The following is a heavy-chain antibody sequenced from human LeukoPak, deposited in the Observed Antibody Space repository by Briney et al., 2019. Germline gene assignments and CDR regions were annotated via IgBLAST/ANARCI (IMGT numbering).Heavy chain of an antibody. Sequence: GGSLRLSCAASGFTFSSYSMNWVRQAPGKGLEWVSYISSSSGTIYYADSVKGRFTISRDNAKNSLYLQMNSLRAEDTAVYYCARGGEYCSSTSCYGPYYYYGMDVWGQGTTVTVSS. CDR1: GFTFSSYS. CDR3: ARGGEYCSSTSCYGPYYYYGMDV. CDR2: ISSSSGTI. D-gene: IGHD2-2*01. V-gene: IGHV3-48*04. J-gene: IGHJ6*02.